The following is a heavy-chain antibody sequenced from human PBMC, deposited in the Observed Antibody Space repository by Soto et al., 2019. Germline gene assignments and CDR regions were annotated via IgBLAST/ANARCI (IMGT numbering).Heavy chain of an antibody. CDR1: GYTFTSYG. CDR3: ASFSIAATDPYGMDV. J-gene: IGHJ6*02. D-gene: IGHD6-13*01. V-gene: IGHV1-18*01. CDR2: ISAYNGNT. Sequence: QVQLEQSGAEVKKPGATVKVSCKASGYTFTSYGISWVRQAPGQGLEWMGWISAYNGNTNYAQKLQGRVTMTTDTSTSTAYMELRSLRSDDTAVYYCASFSIAATDPYGMDVWGQGTTVTVSS.